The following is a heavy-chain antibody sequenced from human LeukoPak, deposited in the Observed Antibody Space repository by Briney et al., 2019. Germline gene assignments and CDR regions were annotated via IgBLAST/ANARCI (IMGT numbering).Heavy chain of an antibody. V-gene: IGHV3-53*01. J-gene: IGHJ4*02. CDR1: GFIVRSNY. D-gene: IGHD3-22*01. CDR2: IYNDGRT. CDR3: AKDRLTNYYDSSGMASG. Sequence: GGSLRLSCAASGFIVRSNYMSWFRQAPGKGLEWASVIYNDGRTYYADSVKGRFTISRDNSKNTLYLQMNSLRAEDTAVYYCAKDRLTNYYDSSGMASGWGQGTLVTVSS.